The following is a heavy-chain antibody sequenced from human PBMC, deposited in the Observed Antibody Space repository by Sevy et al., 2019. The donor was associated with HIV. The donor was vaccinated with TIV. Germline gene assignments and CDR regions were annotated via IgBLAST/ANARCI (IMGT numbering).Heavy chain of an antibody. CDR1: GFTFSSYA. CDR3: VRDGLHDIVVVPAAHEDYYYYYGMDV. CDR2: ISYDGSNK. D-gene: IGHD2-2*01. J-gene: IGHJ6*02. Sequence: GGSLRLSCAASGFTFSSYAMHWVRQAPGKGLEWVAVISYDGSNKYYADSVKGRFTISRDNSKNTLYLQMNSLRAEDTPVYDGVRDGLHDIVVVPAAHEDYYYYYGMDVWGQGTTVTVSS. V-gene: IGHV3-30*01.